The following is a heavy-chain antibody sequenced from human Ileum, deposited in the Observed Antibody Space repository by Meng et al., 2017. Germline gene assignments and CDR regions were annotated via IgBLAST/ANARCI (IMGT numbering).Heavy chain of an antibody. CDR1: GDSISSTAW. V-gene: IGHV4-4*02. J-gene: IGHJ6*02. D-gene: IGHD2-8*01. CDR2: VLRDGST. CDR3: ARDNKYANHYHYGMDV. Sequence: QVQLRESGPGRVRPSGTLSLTCEVTGDSISSTAWWSWVRQPPGKGLEWIGEVLRDGSTFHNPSLRSRLTLSVDLSKNQFSLRLTSVTAADTAVYYCARDNKYANHYHYGMDVWGQGTTVTVSS.